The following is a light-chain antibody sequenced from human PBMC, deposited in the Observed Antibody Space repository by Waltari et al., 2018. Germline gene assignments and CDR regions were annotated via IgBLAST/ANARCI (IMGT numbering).Light chain of an antibody. V-gene: IGLV2-23*02. CDR1: SSDVETYNL. Sequence: QSALTQPASVSGPPGQSITISCTGDSSDVETYNLVSWYQQHPGKAPKLIIYEVSKRPSGVSDRFSATKSGNTASLTISGLQVEDEANYYCCSYAGSSTPGVFGTGTKVTVL. CDR3: CSYAGSSTPGV. CDR2: EVS. J-gene: IGLJ1*01.